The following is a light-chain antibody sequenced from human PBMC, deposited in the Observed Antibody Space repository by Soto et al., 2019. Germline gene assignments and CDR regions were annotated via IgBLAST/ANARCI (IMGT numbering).Light chain of an antibody. Sequence: QSVLTQPPSASGSPGQSVTISCIGTSSDVGRYNYVSWYQHHPGKAPKLIIYEFTKRPSGVPDRFSGSKSGNTASLTVSGLQADDEADYYCNSYVGSNNYVFGSGTKVTVL. CDR3: NSYVGSNNYV. CDR2: EFT. V-gene: IGLV2-8*01. J-gene: IGLJ1*01. CDR1: SSDVGRYNY.